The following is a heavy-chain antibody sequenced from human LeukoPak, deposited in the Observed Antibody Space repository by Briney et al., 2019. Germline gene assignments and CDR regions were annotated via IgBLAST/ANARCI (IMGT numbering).Heavy chain of an antibody. D-gene: IGHD5-18*01. Sequence: SETLSLTCTVSGGSISSSSYYWGWIRQPPGKGLEWIGSISYSGSTYYNPSLKSRVTISVDTSKNQFSLKLSSVTAADTAVYYCARDGLWIQNAFDIWGQGTMVTVSS. CDR2: ISYSGST. V-gene: IGHV4-39*07. CDR1: GGSISSSSYY. J-gene: IGHJ3*02. CDR3: ARDGLWIQNAFDI.